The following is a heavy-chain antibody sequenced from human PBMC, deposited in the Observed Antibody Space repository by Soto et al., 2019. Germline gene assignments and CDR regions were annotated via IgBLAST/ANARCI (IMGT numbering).Heavy chain of an antibody. CDR1: GFTFSDSA. CDR3: IRHSIDC. J-gene: IGHJ4*02. Sequence: EVQLVESGGGLVQPGGSLKLSCAASGFTFSDSAMHWVRQASGKGLEWVGRIRSTANNYATAYAASVKGRFTISRDDSKNTAYLQMNSLKTEDTAVYYCIRHSIDCWGQGTLVTVSS. CDR2: IRSTANNYAT. V-gene: IGHV3-73*01.